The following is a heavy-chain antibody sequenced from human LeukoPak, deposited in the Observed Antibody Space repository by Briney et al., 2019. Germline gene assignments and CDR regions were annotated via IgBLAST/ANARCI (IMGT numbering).Heavy chain of an antibody. D-gene: IGHD1-1*01. Sequence: PGGSLRLSCAASGFTFTNNFMSWVRQVPGKGLEWVANIKQDGSETTYADSVRGRFTIFRDNAKNSLYLQMNSLRAEDTAVYYCARGSLESPSDYWGQGTLVTVSS. V-gene: IGHV3-7*01. CDR1: GFTFTNNF. J-gene: IGHJ4*02. CDR2: IKQDGSET. CDR3: ARGSLESPSDY.